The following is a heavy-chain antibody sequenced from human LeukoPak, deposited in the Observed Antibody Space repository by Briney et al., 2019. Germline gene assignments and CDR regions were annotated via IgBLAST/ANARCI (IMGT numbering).Heavy chain of an antibody. J-gene: IGHJ4*02. CDR3: ATGYPPNFDY. V-gene: IGHV4-34*01. CDR1: GGSFSGYY. CDR2: INHSGST. Sequence: SETLSLTCAVYGGSFSGYYWSWIRQPPGKGLEWIGEINHSGSTNYNPSLKSRVTISVDTSKNQFSLKLSSVAAADTAVYYCATGYPPNFDYWGQGTLVTVSS. D-gene: IGHD3-16*02.